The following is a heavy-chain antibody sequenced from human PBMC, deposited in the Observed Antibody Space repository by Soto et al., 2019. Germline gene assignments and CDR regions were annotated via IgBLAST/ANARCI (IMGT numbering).Heavy chain of an antibody. CDR2: INPSGGST. Sequence: QVQLVQSGAEVKKPGASVKVSCKASGYTFTSYYMHWVRQAPGQGLEWMGIINPSGGSTSYAQKFQGRVTMTRDTSTSTVYKELSSLRSEDTAVYYCALSTRSIAARVPPFDYWGQGTLVTVSS. V-gene: IGHV1-46*03. D-gene: IGHD6-6*01. CDR3: ALSTRSIAARVPPFDY. CDR1: GYTFTSYY. J-gene: IGHJ4*02.